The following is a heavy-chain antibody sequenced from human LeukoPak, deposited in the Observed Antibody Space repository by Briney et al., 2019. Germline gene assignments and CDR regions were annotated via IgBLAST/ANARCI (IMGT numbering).Heavy chain of an antibody. J-gene: IGHJ4*02. Sequence: PSETLSLTCAVYGGSFSDYSWSWIRQPPGKGLEWIGEIDHSGSTSYNPSLKSRLTISVDTSKKQFSLKLNSVTAADTAVYYCATRLPTDYWGQGTLVTVSS. CDR2: IDHSGST. CDR1: GGSFSDYS. CDR3: ATRLPTDY. V-gene: IGHV4-34*01. D-gene: IGHD5-12*01.